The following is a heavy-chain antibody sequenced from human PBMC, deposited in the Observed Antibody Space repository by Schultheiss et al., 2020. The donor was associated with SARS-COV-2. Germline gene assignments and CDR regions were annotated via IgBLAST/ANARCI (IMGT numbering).Heavy chain of an antibody. J-gene: IGHJ4*02. D-gene: IGHD1-26*01. V-gene: IGHV4-39*01. Sequence: SETLSLTCTVSGGSISSSSYSWGWIRQPPGTGLEWIGIIYYSGSTYYNPSLKSRLTISVDTSKNQFSLNLSSVTAADTAVYYCARRGDGGRYDYFDYWGQGTLVTVSS. CDR2: IYYSGST. CDR3: ARRGDGGRYDYFDY. CDR1: GGSISSSSYS.